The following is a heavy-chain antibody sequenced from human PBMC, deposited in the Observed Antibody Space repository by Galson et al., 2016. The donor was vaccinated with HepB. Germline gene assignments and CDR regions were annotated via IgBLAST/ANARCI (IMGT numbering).Heavy chain of an antibody. CDR2: ISSSSSSYI. Sequence: SLRLSCAAFGFTFRSYTMNWVRQAPGKGLEWVSSISSSSSSYIYYADSVKGRFTISRDNATNSLYLQMNSLSADDTAVYYCAREETTVTHPIDYWGQGTLVTVSS. V-gene: IGHV3-21*01. J-gene: IGHJ4*02. CDR3: AREETTVTHPIDY. D-gene: IGHD4-17*01. CDR1: GFTFRSYT.